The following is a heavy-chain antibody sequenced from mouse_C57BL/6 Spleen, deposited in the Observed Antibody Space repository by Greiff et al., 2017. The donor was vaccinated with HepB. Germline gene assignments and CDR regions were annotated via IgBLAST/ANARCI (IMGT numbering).Heavy chain of an antibody. CDR1: GFSLSTSGMG. CDR3: ARNPFYGSSHWYFDV. Sequence: QVTLKESGPGILQSSQTLSLTCSFSGFSLSTSGMGVSWIRQPSGKGLEWLAHIYWDDDKRYNPSLKSRLTISKDTSRNQVFLKITSVDTADTATYYCARNPFYGSSHWYFDVWGTGTTVTVSS. D-gene: IGHD1-1*01. J-gene: IGHJ1*03. CDR2: IYWDDDK. V-gene: IGHV8-12*01.